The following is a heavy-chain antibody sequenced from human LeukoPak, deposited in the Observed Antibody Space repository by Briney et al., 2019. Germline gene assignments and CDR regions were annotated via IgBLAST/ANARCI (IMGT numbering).Heavy chain of an antibody. CDR3: ATPAYAPHKAYFQH. D-gene: IGHD4-17*01. J-gene: IGHJ1*01. CDR1: GYTFTDYY. V-gene: IGHV1-69-2*01. CDR2: VDPEDGKT. Sequence: GATVKISCKVSGYTFTDYYMHWVQQAPGKGLEWMGLVDPEDGKTIYAEKFQGRVTITADTSTDTAYMELSSLRFEDTAVYYCATPAYAPHKAYFQHWGQGTLVTVSS.